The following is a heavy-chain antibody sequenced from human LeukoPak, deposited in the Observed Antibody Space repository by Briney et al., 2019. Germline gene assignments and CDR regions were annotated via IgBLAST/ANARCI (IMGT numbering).Heavy chain of an antibody. CDR1: GFIFSSYS. V-gene: IGHV3-21*01. CDR3: ARGGEPVGFDY. CDR2: ISSSSSYI. J-gene: IGHJ4*02. D-gene: IGHD1-26*01. Sequence: GGSLRLSCAASGFIFSSYSMNWVRQAPGKGLELVSSISSSSSYIYYADSVKGRFTISRDNAKNSLSLQMNSLRAEDTAVYYCARGGEPVGFDYWGQGTLVTVSS.